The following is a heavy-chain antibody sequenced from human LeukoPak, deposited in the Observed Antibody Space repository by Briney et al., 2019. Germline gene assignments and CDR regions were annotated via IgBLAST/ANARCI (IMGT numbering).Heavy chain of an antibody. Sequence: GGSLRLSCAASGFTVSSNYMSWVRQAPGKGREWVSVIYSGGSTYYADSVKGRFTISRDNSKNTLYLQMNSLRAEATAVYYCARDRDSGSRLFDYWGQGTLVTVSS. J-gene: IGHJ4*02. CDR3: ARDRDSGSRLFDY. V-gene: IGHV3-53*01. D-gene: IGHD1-26*01. CDR1: GFTVSSNY. CDR2: IYSGGST.